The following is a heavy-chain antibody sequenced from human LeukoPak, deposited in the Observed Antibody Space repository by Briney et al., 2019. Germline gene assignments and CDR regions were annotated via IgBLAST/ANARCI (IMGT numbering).Heavy chain of an antibody. CDR2: TNHSGST. Sequence: SETLSLTCAVYGGSFSGYYWSWIRQPPGKGLEWIGETNHSGSTNYNPSLKSRVTISVDTSKNQFSLKLSSVTAADTAVYYCASSYSLGYCSGGSCYPLYYFDYWGQGTLVTVSS. V-gene: IGHV4-34*01. CDR1: GGSFSGYY. D-gene: IGHD2-15*01. CDR3: ASSYSLGYCSGGSCYPLYYFDY. J-gene: IGHJ4*02.